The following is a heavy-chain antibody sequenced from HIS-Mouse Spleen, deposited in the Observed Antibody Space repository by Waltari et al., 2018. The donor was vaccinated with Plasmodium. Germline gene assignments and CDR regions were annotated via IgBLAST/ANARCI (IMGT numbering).Heavy chain of an antibody. CDR3: AKAYYDFWSGYRFDY. CDR1: GGSFSGYS. D-gene: IGHD3-3*01. CDR2: INHSGST. J-gene: IGHJ4*02. V-gene: IGHV4-34*01. Sequence: VQLQQWGAGLLTPSETLALTCAVYGGSFSGYSWSWIRPPPGKGLEWIGEINHSGSTNYNPSLKSRVTISVDTSKNQFSLKLSSVTAADTAVYYCAKAYYDFWSGYRFDYWGQGTLVTVSS.